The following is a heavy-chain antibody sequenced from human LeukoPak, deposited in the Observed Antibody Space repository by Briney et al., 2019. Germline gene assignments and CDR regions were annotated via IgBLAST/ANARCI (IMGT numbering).Heavy chain of an antibody. CDR3: ARDRPGIYCSGGSCYSYAFDI. D-gene: IGHD2-15*01. CDR1: GFTFSTYW. V-gene: IGHV3-74*01. Sequence: GGSLRLSCAASGFTFSTYWMHWVRQAPGKGLVWVSRMNNDGSIRDYADSVKGRFTISRDNAKNTLYLQMNSLRVEDTAVYYCARDRPGIYCSGGSCYSYAFDIWGQGTMVTVSS. CDR2: MNNDGSIR. J-gene: IGHJ3*02.